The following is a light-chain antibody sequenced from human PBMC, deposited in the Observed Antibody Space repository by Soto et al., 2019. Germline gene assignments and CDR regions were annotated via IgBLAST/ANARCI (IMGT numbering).Light chain of an antibody. CDR2: WAS. Sequence: DIVMTQSPDSLAVSLGERATINCKSSQIFLYSSNNKNYLAWYQQKPGQPPKLLIYWASTRESGVPDRFSGNGSGTDFTLTISSLQAEDVAVYYCQQYYSTPRTFGQGTRLEIK. CDR1: QIFLYSSNNKNY. J-gene: IGKJ5*01. CDR3: QQYYSTPRT. V-gene: IGKV4-1*01.